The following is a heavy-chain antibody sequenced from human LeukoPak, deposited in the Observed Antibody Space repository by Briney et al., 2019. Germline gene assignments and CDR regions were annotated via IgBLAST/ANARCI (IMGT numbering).Heavy chain of an antibody. CDR2: ISGSGGST. Sequence: PGGSLRLSCAASGFTFSSYAMSWVRQAPGKGLEWVSAISGSGGSTYYADSVKGRFTISRDNTKNSVYLQMNSLRDEDTAVYYCARGATADTRHLDYWGQGTLVTVSS. CDR3: ARGATADTRHLDY. CDR1: GFTFSSYA. J-gene: IGHJ4*02. V-gene: IGHV3-23*01. D-gene: IGHD2-21*02.